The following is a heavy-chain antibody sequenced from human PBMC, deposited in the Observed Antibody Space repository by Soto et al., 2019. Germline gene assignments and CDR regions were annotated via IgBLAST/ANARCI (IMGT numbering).Heavy chain of an antibody. Sequence: QVQLQESGPGLVKPSETLSLTCTVSGGSISSYYWSWIRQPPGKGLEWIGYIYYSGSTNYNPSLKSRVTISVDTSKNQFSLKLSSVTAADTAVYYCASVASNDYDFWSGYSYYYYMDVWGKGTTVTVSS. CDR3: ASVASNDYDFWSGYSYYYYMDV. D-gene: IGHD3-3*01. CDR1: GGSISSYY. J-gene: IGHJ6*03. V-gene: IGHV4-59*01. CDR2: IYYSGST.